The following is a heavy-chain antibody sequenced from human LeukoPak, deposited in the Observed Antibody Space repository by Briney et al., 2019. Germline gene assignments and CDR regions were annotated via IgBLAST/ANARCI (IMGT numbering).Heavy chain of an antibody. V-gene: IGHV4-34*01. J-gene: IGHJ4*02. CDR3: ARGRITMVRGVTQADRFDY. Sequence: SETLSLTCAVYGGSFSGYYWSWIRQPPGKGLEWIGEINHSGSTNYNPSLKSRVTISVDTSKNQFSLKLSSVTAADTAVYYCARGRITMVRGVTQADRFDYWGQGTLVTVSS. CDR1: GGSFSGYY. D-gene: IGHD3-10*01. CDR2: INHSGST.